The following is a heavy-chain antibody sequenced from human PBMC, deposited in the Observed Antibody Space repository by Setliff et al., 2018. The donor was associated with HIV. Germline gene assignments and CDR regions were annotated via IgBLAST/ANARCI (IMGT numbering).Heavy chain of an antibody. V-gene: IGHV1-3*01. Sequence: GASVKVSCKASGYTFTSYAMHWVRQAPRQRLEWMGWINAGNGNTKYSQKFQGRVTITRDASASTAYMELSSLRSEDTAVYYCAGSGAVAALWAFDIWGQGTMVTVSS. J-gene: IGHJ3*02. CDR2: INAGNGNT. CDR3: AGSGAVAALWAFDI. D-gene: IGHD6-19*01. CDR1: GYTFTSYA.